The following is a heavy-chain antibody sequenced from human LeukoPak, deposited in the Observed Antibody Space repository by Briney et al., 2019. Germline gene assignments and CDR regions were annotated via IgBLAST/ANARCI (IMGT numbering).Heavy chain of an antibody. J-gene: IGHJ4*02. CDR2: IRSKANSYAT. D-gene: IGHD5-12*01. V-gene: IGHV3-73*01. Sequence: WVRQASGKGLEWVGRIRSKANSYATAYGASVKGRFTISRDDSKNTAYLQMNSLKTEDTAVYYCTRHVPNSGYANFDYWGQGTLVTVSS. CDR3: TRHVPNSGYANFDY.